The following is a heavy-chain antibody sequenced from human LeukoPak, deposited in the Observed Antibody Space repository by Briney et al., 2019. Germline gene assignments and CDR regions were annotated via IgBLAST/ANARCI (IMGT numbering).Heavy chain of an antibody. CDR1: GYTFTSYY. CDR2: IIPILGIA. CDR3: ARGQGGGNYHDAFDI. D-gene: IGHD4-23*01. Sequence: SVKVSCKASGYTFTSYYMHWVRQAPGQGLEWMGRIIPILGIANYAQKFQGRVTITADKSTSTAYMELSSLRSEDTAVYYCARGQGGGNYHDAFDIWGQGTMVTVSS. J-gene: IGHJ3*02. V-gene: IGHV1-69*04.